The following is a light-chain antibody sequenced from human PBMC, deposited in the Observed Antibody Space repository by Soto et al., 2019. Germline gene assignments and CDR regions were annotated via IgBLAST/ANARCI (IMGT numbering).Light chain of an antibody. Sequence: QSALTQPASVSGSPGQSLTISCAGTSSDVGGYNYVSWYQQHPGKAPKLLIYEVINRPSGVSNRFSGSKSGNTASLTISGLQAEDEADYYCSSYTTSGSYVFGTGTKVTAL. J-gene: IGLJ1*01. CDR2: EVI. CDR1: SSDVGGYNY. V-gene: IGLV2-14*01. CDR3: SSYTTSGSYV.